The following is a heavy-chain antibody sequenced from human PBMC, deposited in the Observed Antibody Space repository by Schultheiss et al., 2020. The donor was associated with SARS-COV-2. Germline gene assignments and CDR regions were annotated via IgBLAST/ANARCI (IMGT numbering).Heavy chain of an antibody. J-gene: IGHJ3*02. CDR2: ISGSGGST. D-gene: IGHD3-22*01. V-gene: IGHV3-23*01. Sequence: GGSLRLSCAASGFTFSSYAMSWVRQAPGKGLEWVSAISGSGGSTYYADSVKGRFTISRDNAKNSLYLQMNSLRAEDTALYYCARTENYYSDAFDIWGQGTMVTVSS. CDR3: ARTENYYSDAFDI. CDR1: GFTFSSYA.